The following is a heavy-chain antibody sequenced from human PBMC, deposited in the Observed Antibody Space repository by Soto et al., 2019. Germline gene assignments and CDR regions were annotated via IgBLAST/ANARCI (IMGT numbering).Heavy chain of an antibody. CDR2: ISNDGNKR. Sequence: QVQLVESGGGLNHPGRSLELSCAASGFTLENYAMHWVRQTSDQGLEWVAAISNDGNKRYYADSVEGRFTISRDNSKSILYLQMDRLRREDSAVYYCARRGGNYEDPEFPYHFYGLDVWGQGTTVSVSS. J-gene: IGHJ6*02. CDR3: ARRGGNYEDPEFPYHFYGLDV. D-gene: IGHD4-4*01. CDR1: GFTLENYA. V-gene: IGHV3-30*03.